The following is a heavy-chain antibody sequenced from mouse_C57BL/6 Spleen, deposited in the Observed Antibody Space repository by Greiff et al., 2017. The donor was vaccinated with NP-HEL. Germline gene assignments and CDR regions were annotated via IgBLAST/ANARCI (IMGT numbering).Heavy chain of an antibody. CDR1: GFTFSDYG. J-gene: IGHJ4*01. CDR3: ARGPEDYAMDY. V-gene: IGHV5-17*01. CDR2: ISSGSSTI. Sequence: EVKVEESGGGLVKPGGSLKLSCAASGFTFSDYGMHWVRQAPEKGLEWVAYISSGSSTIYYADTVKGRFTISRDNAKNTLFLQMTSLRSEDTAMYYCARGPEDYAMDYWGQGTSVTVSS.